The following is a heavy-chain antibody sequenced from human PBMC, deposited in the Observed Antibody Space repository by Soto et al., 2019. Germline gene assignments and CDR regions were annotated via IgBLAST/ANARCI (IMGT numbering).Heavy chain of an antibody. J-gene: IGHJ6*02. Sequence: ASVKVSCKASGGTFSSYAISWVRQAPGQGLEWMGGIIPIFGTANYAQKFQGRVTITADESTSTAYMELSSLRSEDTAVYYCASGLRFLEWEQTTELDVWGQGTTVTVSS. CDR3: ASGLRFLEWEQTTELDV. V-gene: IGHV1-69*13. D-gene: IGHD3-3*01. CDR2: IIPIFGTA. CDR1: GGTFSSYA.